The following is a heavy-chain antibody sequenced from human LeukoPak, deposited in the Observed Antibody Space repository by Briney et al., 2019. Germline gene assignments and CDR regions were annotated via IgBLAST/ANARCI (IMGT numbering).Heavy chain of an antibody. Sequence: SETLSLTCTVSGASISSVYWNWIRQPPAHGLELIGHAYHSGSTNYNPSLKSRVTISVDTSKNQFSLKLSSVTAADTAVYYCARAGNYYYSSGYYSHFDYWGQGTLVTVSS. CDR3: ARAGNYYYSSGYYSHFDY. D-gene: IGHD3-22*01. V-gene: IGHV4-59*01. CDR2: AYHSGST. CDR1: GASISSVY. J-gene: IGHJ4*02.